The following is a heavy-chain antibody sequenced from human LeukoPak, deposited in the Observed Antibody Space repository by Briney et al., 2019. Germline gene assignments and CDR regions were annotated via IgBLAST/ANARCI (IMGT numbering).Heavy chain of an antibody. CDR2: IYSDGST. D-gene: IGHD2-8*02. J-gene: IGHJ4*02. CDR3: AKARTGHFDY. V-gene: IGHV3-53*01. Sequence: GGSLRLSCAASGFTVSSNYMSWVRQAPGKGLEWVSVIYSDGSTYYADSVKGRFTISRDNSKNTLYLQMNSLRAEDTAVYYCAKARTGHFDYWGQGTLVTVSS. CDR1: GFTVSSNY.